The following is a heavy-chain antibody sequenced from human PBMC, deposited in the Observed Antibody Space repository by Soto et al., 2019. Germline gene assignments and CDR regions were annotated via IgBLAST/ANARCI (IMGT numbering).Heavy chain of an antibody. CDR3: ARGGGSDSFDY. CDR1: GASITYGGYS. Sequence: QLQLHESGSGLVKPSQTLSLTCTVSGASITYGGYSWSWIRQTPGKGLEWIGYINHLETTFYNPSFESRLTLSIDRAKNQFSLNLHSMSAADRAVYFCARGGGSDSFDYWGHGILVTVSS. CDR2: INHLETT. J-gene: IGHJ4*01. D-gene: IGHD1-26*01. V-gene: IGHV4-30-2*01.